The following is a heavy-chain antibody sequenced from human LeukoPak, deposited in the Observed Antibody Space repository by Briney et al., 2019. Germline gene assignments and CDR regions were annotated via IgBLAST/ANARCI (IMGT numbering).Heavy chain of an antibody. CDR1: GGSVRSGSYY. CDR3: ARDQGRWIKRWIQSASASNI. CDR2: IYYSGST. D-gene: IGHD5-24*01. J-gene: IGHJ3*02. V-gene: IGHV4-61*01. Sequence: SETLSLTYAVSGGSVRSGSYYWSWIRQPPGKGLEWIGYIYYSGSTNYNPSLKSRVTISVDTSKNQFSLKLSSVTAADTAVYYCARDQGRWIKRWIQSASASNIGGQGTMVTVSS.